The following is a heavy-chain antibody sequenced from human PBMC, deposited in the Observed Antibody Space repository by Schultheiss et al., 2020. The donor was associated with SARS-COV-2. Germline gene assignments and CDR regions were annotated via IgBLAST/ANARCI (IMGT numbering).Heavy chain of an antibody. Sequence: GGSLRLSCAASGFTFSSYAMHWVRQAPGKGLEWVAVISYDGSNKYYADSVKGRFTISRDNSKNTLYLQMNSLRAEDTAVYYCARSITMTPFAAFDIWGQGTMVTVSS. D-gene: IGHD3-22*01. J-gene: IGHJ3*02. V-gene: IGHV3-30-3*01. CDR1: GFTFSSYA. CDR3: ARSITMTPFAAFDI. CDR2: ISYDGSNK.